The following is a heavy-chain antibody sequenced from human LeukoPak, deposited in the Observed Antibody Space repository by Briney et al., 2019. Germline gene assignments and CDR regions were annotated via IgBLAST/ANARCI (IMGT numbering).Heavy chain of an antibody. J-gene: IGHJ4*02. Sequence: PSETLSLTCTVSGGSVSSGTYYWSWIRQPPGKGLEWIGYIYYSGSTNYNPFLKSRVTISVDTSKNQFSLKLSSVTAADTAVYYCARGRVRGNSNPFFDYWGQGTLVTVSS. D-gene: IGHD4-11*01. CDR1: GGSVSSGTYY. V-gene: IGHV4-61*01. CDR2: IYYSGST. CDR3: ARGRVRGNSNPFFDY.